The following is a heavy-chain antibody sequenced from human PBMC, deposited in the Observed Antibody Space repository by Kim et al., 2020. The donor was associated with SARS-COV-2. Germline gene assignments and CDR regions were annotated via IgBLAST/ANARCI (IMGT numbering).Heavy chain of an antibody. CDR1: GGSFSGYY. CDR3: ARSNTVTTFFLYYYGMDV. CDR2: INHSGST. J-gene: IGHJ6*02. D-gene: IGHD4-17*01. V-gene: IGHV4-34*01. Sequence: SETLSLTCAVYGGSFSGYYWSWIRQPPGKGLEWIGKINHSGSTNYNPSLKSRVTISVDTSKNQFSLKVSSVTAADTAVYYCARSNTVTTFFLYYYGMDVWGQGTTVPVSS.